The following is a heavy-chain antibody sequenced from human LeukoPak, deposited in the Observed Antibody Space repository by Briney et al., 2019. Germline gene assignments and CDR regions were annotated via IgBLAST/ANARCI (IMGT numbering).Heavy chain of an antibody. CDR2: INVASGDT. CDR1: GYTFTAHA. D-gene: IGHD3-16*01. Sequence: ASVKVSCKASGYTFTAHAVHWVRQAPGQRLEWMGWINVASGDTGYSQKFQDRVTITRDTSASTGYMGMSSLISEDTAVYYCASKPRGESRPFDYWGQGTLVTVSS. V-gene: IGHV1-3*01. J-gene: IGHJ4*02. CDR3: ASKPRGESRPFDY.